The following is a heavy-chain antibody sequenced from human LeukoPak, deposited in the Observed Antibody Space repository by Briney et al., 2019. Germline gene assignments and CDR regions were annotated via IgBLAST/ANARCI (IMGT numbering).Heavy chain of an antibody. CDR2: IYYTGST. CDR3: ARQYYHDSSGADY. Sequence: SETLSLTCTVSGGSISSGDYYWTWIRQPPGKGLEWIGSIYYTGSTYYNPSLKSRVTISIDTSKNQFSLKLSSVTAADTAMYYCARQYYHDSSGADYWGQGALVTVSS. J-gene: IGHJ4*02. V-gene: IGHV4-39*01. D-gene: IGHD3-22*01. CDR1: GGSISSGDYY.